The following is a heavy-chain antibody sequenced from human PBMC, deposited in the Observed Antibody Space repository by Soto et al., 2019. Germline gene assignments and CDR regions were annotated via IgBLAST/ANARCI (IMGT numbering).Heavy chain of an antibody. Sequence: EVQLVESGGGLVQPGGSLRLSCAASGFTFSNYWMSWVRQAPGKGLEWVAKINQGGSEKWSADSVKGRFTISRDNAKNEQYLQLNSLGADDTAVYDCVKDYGDYAFNYGGQGTLVTVSS. J-gene: IGHJ4*02. CDR3: VKDYGDYAFNY. CDR2: INQGGSEK. D-gene: IGHD4-17*01. V-gene: IGHV3-7*01. CDR1: GFTFSNYW.